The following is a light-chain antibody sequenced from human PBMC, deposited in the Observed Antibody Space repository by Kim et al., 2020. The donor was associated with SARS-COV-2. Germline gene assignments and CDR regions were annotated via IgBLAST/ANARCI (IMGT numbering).Light chain of an antibody. CDR3: ETWDSHTRV. CDR2: LEGGGNY. CDR1: SGHSTYI. J-gene: IGLJ3*02. Sequence: QLVLTQSSTASASLGSSVKLTCTLSSGHSTYIIAWHQQQPGKAPRHLMKLEGGGNYNKGSGVPDRFSGSSSGADRYLTISNLQSDDEADYYCETWDSHTRVCGGGTQLTVL. V-gene: IGLV4-60*03.